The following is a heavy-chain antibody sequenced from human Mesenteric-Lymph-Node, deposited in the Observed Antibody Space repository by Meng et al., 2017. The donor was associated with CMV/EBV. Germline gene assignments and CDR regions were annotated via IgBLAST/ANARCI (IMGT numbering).Heavy chain of an antibody. J-gene: IGHJ3*02. V-gene: IGHV3-23*01. CDR2: MSAGGGST. D-gene: IGHD3-22*01. Sequence: GESLKISCAASGFIFSGYTMNWVRQAPGKGLEWVSTMSAGGGSTYYADSVKGRFTISRDNSKNTLYLQMNSLRAEDTAVYYCARARTRGYYDSSGYYEYHDAFDIWGQGTMVTVSS. CDR1: GFIFSGYT. CDR3: ARARTRGYYDSSGYYEYHDAFDI.